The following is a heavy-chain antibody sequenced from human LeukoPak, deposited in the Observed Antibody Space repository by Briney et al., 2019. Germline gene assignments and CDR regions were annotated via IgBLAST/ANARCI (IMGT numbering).Heavy chain of an antibody. CDR2: IIPIFGTA. Sequence: SVKVSCKASGGTFSSYAISWVRQAPGQGLEWMGGIIPIFGTANYAQKFQGRVTITADESTSTAYMELSSLRSEDTAVYYCARGTAPGGLHYYYYYMDVWGKGTTVTVSS. J-gene: IGHJ6*03. V-gene: IGHV1-69*13. CDR1: GGTFSSYA. D-gene: IGHD5-18*01. CDR3: ARGTAPGGLHYYYYYMDV.